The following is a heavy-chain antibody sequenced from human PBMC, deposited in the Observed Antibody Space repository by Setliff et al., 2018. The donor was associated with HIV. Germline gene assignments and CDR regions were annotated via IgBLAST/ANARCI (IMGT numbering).Heavy chain of an antibody. D-gene: IGHD3-3*01. CDR3: VRVGRGGYYYDAFDF. CDR2: ISAYNGNT. CDR1: GHTFTNYG. Sequence: SVKVSCKTSGHTFTNYGLSWVRQAPGQGLEWMGWISAYNGNTNYAQKLQDRVTMATDTSTSTAYMELRSLRSDDSAMYYCVRVGRGGYYYDAFDFWGQGTMVTVS. V-gene: IGHV1-18*01. J-gene: IGHJ3*01.